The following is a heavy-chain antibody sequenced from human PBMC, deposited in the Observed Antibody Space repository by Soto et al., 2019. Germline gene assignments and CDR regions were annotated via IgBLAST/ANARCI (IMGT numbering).Heavy chain of an antibody. CDR3: ARDLLHYDFWSGYSAYFYYGMDV. CDR1: VFTFSSYE. D-gene: IGHD3-3*01. J-gene: IGHJ6*02. V-gene: IGHV3-48*03. CDR2: ISDSGGTV. Sequence: GGSLRLSCSASVFTFSSYEMNWFRQAPGQGLEWVSYISDSGGTVYYADSVKGRFTVSRDNAQNSVYLQMNSLRTEDTAVYYCARDLLHYDFWSGYSAYFYYGMDVWGPGTTVTVSS.